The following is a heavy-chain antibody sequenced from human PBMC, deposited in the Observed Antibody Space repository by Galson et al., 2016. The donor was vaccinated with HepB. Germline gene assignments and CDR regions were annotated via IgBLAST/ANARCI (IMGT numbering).Heavy chain of an antibody. CDR2: IYPGDSEI. Sequence: QSGAEVKKAGESLKISCKASGYSFPHYWIGWVRQKPGKGLEWMGIIYPGDSEIRYSPSFQGQVTMSVDKSISTAFLQWSSLKASDTAMYYCARQYNFWSGYSESYYGMDVWGQGTTVTVSS. CDR1: GYSFPHYW. CDR3: ARQYNFWSGYSESYYGMDV. D-gene: IGHD3-3*01. V-gene: IGHV5-51*01. J-gene: IGHJ6*02.